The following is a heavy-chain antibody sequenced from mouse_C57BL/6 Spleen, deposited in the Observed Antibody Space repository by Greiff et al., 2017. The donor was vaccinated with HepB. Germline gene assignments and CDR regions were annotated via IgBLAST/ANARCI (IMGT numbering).Heavy chain of an antibody. CDR2: IFPGSGST. Sequence: VKLVESGPELVKPGASVKLSCKASGYTFTDYYINWVKQRPGQGLEWIGLIFPGSGSTYYNEKFKGKATLTVDKSSSTAYMLLSSLTSEGSAVYFCSRSGGSSYKRYYFDYWGQGTTLTVSS. CDR3: SRSGGSSYKRYYFDY. CDR1: GYTFTDYY. V-gene: IGHV1-75*01. D-gene: IGHD1-1*01. J-gene: IGHJ2*01.